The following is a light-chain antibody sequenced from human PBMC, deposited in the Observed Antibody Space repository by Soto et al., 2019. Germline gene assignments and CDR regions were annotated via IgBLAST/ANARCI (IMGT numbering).Light chain of an antibody. CDR3: QQTYSSPIT. Sequence: DIQMTQSPPTLSASVGARVSITCRASQSISNWLAWYQQKPGKAPKLLIYDASSLESGVPSRFSGSRSGTEVTLTISNLQPEDFAGYYCQQTYSSPITFGQGTRLEIK. V-gene: IGKV1-5*01. CDR2: DAS. CDR1: QSISNW. J-gene: IGKJ5*01.